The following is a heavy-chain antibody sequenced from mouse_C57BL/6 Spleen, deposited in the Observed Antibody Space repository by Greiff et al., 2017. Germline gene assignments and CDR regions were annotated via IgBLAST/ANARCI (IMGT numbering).Heavy chain of an antibody. V-gene: IGHV5-17*01. J-gene: IGHJ4*01. Sequence: EVQLMESGGGLVKPGGSLKLSCAASGFTFSDYGMHWVRQAPEKGLEWVAYISSGSSTIYYADTVKGRFTISRDNAKNTLFLQMTSLRSEDTAMYYCARLRRSYAMDYWGQGTSVTVSS. CDR1: GFTFSDYG. D-gene: IGHD1-1*01. CDR2: ISSGSSTI. CDR3: ARLRRSYAMDY.